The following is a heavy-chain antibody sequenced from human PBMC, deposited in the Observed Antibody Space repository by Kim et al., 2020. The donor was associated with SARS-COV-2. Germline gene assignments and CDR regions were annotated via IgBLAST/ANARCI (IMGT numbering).Heavy chain of an antibody. CDR1: GGSISSSGYY. Sequence: SETLSLTCAVSGGSISSSGYYWSWIRQHPGKGLEWIGFIYYSGSTYYNPSLKGRLTLSVDTSKDQFSLKLNSVTAADTAVYYCTGQGSHCSRTSCLFDHWGQGTLVTVSS. CDR3: TGQGSHCSRTSCLFDH. V-gene: IGHV4-31*11. J-gene: IGHJ5*02. CDR2: IYYSGST. D-gene: IGHD2-2*01.